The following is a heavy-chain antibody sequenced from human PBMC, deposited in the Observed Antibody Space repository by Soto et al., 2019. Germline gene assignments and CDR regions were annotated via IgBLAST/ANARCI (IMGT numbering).Heavy chain of an antibody. CDR3: TLPHRYCAGDCYSVDAFNI. D-gene: IGHD2-21*02. CDR1: GFTFSGSA. V-gene: IGHV3-73*02. Sequence: EVLLVVSGGGLAQPGGSLILSCAASGFTFSGSAMHWVRQASGKGLEWVGHIRTKANNYATAYAASVRGRFTISRDDSTNTAYLQMNSLKTEDTAVYYCTLPHRYCAGDCYSVDAFNIWGQGTMVTVSS. CDR2: IRTKANNYAT. J-gene: IGHJ3*02.